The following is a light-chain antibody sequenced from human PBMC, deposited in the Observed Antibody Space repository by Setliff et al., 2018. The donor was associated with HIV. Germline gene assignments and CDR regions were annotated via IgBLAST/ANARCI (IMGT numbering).Light chain of an antibody. V-gene: IGLV2-14*03. CDR3: SSYTSSSTYV. CDR1: SSDVGGYNY. J-gene: IGLJ1*01. CDR2: DVS. Sequence: QSALTQPASVSGSPGQSITISCTGTSSDVGGYNYASWYQQHPGKAPKLMIYDVSNRPSGVSNRFSGSKSGNTASLIISGLQAEDEADYYCSSYTSSSTYVFGTGTKVTVL.